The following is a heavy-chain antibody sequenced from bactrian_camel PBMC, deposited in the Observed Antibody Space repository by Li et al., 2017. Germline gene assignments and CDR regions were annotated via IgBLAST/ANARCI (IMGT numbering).Heavy chain of an antibody. Sequence: HVQLVESGGGSVQAGESLRLSCTVSGGSVRSYCMGWFRQAPGKAREGVAWITNDDTTGNPDSTNGRFTISKDNAKNILYLQMSSLEPEDTAMYYCAASPREYRLCTRANEYDFWGQGTQVTVS. D-gene: IGHD3*01. CDR1: GGSVRSYC. CDR2: ITNDDTT. V-gene: IGHV3S53*01. CDR3: AASPREYRLCTRANEYDF. J-gene: IGHJ4*01.